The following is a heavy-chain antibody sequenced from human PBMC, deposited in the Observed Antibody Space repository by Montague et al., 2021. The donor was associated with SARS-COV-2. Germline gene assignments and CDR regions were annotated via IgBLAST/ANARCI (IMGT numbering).Heavy chain of an antibody. V-gene: IGHV4-59*01. CDR1: GGSISSYY. CDR2: IYYSGST. J-gene: IGHJ3*02. D-gene: IGHD6-19*01. CDR3: ARGSGWMGNAFDI. Sequence: SETLSLTCTVSGGSISSYYWSWIRQPPGKGLEWIGYIYYSGSTNXXPSLESRVTISVDTSKNQFSLKLSSVTAADTAVYYCARGSGWMGNAFDIWGQGTMVTVSS.